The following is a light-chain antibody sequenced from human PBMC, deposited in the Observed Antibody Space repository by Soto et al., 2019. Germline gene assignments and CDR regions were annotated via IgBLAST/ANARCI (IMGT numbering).Light chain of an antibody. V-gene: IGLV1-44*01. J-gene: IGLJ2*01. CDR1: SSNIGSNT. CDR3: AAWDDSLKGVV. CDR2: SNN. Sequence: QSVLTQPPSASGTPGQRGTLSCSGSSSNIGSNTVNWYQQLPGTAPKLLIYSNNQRPSGVPDRFSGSKSGTSASLAISGLQSEDEADYYCAAWDDSLKGVVFGGGTKPPS.